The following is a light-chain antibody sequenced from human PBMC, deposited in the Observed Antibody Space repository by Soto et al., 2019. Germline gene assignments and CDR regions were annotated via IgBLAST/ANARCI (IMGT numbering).Light chain of an antibody. V-gene: IGKV1-39*01. CDR1: QSISTY. Sequence: DLQVTQSPSSLSASVGDRVTISCRASQSISTYLNWYQHKPGKAPKLLIHAASSLRSGVPSRFSGSGSGTDFTLTISSLQPEDFATYYCQQYSSYPLTFGGGTKVEVK. J-gene: IGKJ4*01. CDR3: QQYSSYPLT. CDR2: AAS.